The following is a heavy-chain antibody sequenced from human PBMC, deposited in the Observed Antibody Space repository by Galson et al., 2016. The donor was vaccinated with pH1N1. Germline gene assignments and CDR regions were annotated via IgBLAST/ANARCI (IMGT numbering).Heavy chain of an antibody. CDR2: IYPGDSDT. V-gene: IGHV5-51*03. CDR3: ARHRGGGGGDSYYFDY. Sequence: QSGAEVKKPGESLKISCTGSGYDFSNYWIGWVRQMPGKGLEWMGIIYPGDSDTRYSPSFQGQVTISADKSIDTAFLHWNSLKASDTAMYYCARHRGGGGGDSYYFDYWGQGALVTVSS. J-gene: IGHJ4*02. CDR1: GYDFSNYW. D-gene: IGHD2-21*02.